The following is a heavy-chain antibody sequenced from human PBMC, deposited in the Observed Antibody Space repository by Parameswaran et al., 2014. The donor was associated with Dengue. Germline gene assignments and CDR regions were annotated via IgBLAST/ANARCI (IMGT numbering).Heavy chain of an antibody. CDR3: ARDEGYCSSTSCYRVGYFDL. J-gene: IGHJ2*01. D-gene: IGHD2-2*01. Sequence: PGKGLEWIGSIYYSGSTYYNPSLKSRVTISVDTSKNQFPLKLSSVTAADTAVYYCARDEGYCSSTSCYRVGYFDLWGRGTLVTVSS. CDR2: IYYSGST. V-gene: IGHV4-39*06.